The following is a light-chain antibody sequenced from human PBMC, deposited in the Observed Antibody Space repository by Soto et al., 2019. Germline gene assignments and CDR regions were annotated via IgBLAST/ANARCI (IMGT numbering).Light chain of an antibody. CDR1: SSDVGRYDR. V-gene: IGLV2-18*02. Sequence: QSALTQPPSVSGSPGQSVTISCTGTSSDVGRYDRVSWYQQSPGTAPKLIIYEVTNRPSGVPDRFSGSKSGNTASLTISGLQAEDEAEFYCSAYTSSSRYIFGAGTKVTVL. J-gene: IGLJ1*01. CDR3: SAYTSSSRYI. CDR2: EVT.